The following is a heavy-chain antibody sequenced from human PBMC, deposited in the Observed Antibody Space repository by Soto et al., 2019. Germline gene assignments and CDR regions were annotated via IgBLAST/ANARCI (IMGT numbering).Heavy chain of an antibody. V-gene: IGHV3-33*01. J-gene: IGHJ6*02. D-gene: IGHD3-16*01. CDR2: IWYDGSNK. Sequence: QVQLVESGGGVVQPGRSLRLSCAASGFTFSSYGMHWVRQAPGKGLEWVAVIWYDGSNKYYADSVKGRFTISRDNSKNTLYLQMNSLRAEDTAVYYCARDRRDGLSRRFDGMDVWGQGTMVTVSS. CDR3: ARDRRDGLSRRFDGMDV. CDR1: GFTFSSYG.